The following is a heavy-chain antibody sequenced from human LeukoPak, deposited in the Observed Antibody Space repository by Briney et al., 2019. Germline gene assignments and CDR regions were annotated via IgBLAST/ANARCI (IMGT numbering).Heavy chain of an antibody. CDR1: GFTFSCYA. Sequence: PGGSLRLSCAASGFTFSCYAMSWVRQAPGKGLEWVSAISGSGGSTYYADSVKGRFTISRDNSKNTLYLQMNSLRAEDTAVYYCAKDQYSSSWIGGFDYWGQGTLVTVSS. CDR3: AKDQYSSSWIGGFDY. V-gene: IGHV3-23*01. J-gene: IGHJ4*02. CDR2: ISGSGGST. D-gene: IGHD6-13*01.